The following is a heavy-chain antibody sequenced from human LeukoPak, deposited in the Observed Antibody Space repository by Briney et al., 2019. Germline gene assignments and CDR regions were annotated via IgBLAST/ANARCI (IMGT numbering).Heavy chain of an antibody. CDR3: ATPELPRWSVLFDF. J-gene: IGHJ4*02. CDR2: INQDGSEK. V-gene: IGHV3-7*01. CDR1: GFTFRNYW. D-gene: IGHD4-23*01. Sequence: GGSLRLSCAASGFTFRNYWMSWVRQAPGKGLEWVANINQDGSEKYYADSVKGRFTISRDNAENSLSLQMNSLRAEDTAVYYCATPELPRWSVLFDFWGQGTLVTVPS.